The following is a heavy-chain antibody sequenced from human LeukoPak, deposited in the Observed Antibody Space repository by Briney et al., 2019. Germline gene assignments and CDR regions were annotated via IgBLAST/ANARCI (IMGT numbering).Heavy chain of an antibody. J-gene: IGHJ5*01. Sequence: SETLSLTCSVSGDSITNYCWSWIRQPPGRGLEWIGHIYYSGTTSYNPSLESRVYLSVDTSKNQFTLKLSSVTAADTAVYFCARQTWLLDSWGQGALVTVAS. V-gene: IGHV4-59*08. CDR1: GDSITNYC. CDR3: ARQTWLLDS. D-gene: IGHD5-12*01. CDR2: IYYSGTT.